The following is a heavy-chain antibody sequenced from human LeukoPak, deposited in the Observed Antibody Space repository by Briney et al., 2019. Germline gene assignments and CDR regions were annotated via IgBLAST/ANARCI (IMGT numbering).Heavy chain of an antibody. CDR1: GGSISSYY. Sequence: SETLSLTCSVSGGSISSYYWSWIRQSPGKGLKWIGYIYYTGATYYNPSLESRVTVSIDTSKRQLSLEQRSVTAADSAVYFCARDRRESSKPNDAFDIWGQGTMVTVSA. J-gene: IGHJ3*02. D-gene: IGHD4-11*01. CDR3: ARDRRESSKPNDAFDI. CDR2: IYYTGAT. V-gene: IGHV4-59*01.